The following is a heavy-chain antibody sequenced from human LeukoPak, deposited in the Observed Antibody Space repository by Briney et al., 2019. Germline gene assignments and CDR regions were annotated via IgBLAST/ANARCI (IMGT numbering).Heavy chain of an antibody. V-gene: IGHV3-73*01. CDR2: IGRQGDSDAT. Sequence: GGSLRLSCAACGLTFSGSGIHWVRQASGKGLEWLGRIGRQGDSDATRYAASLKGKFTISRVDSRNTAYLQMNSLKTEDTAVYYCAGDYNFLTGLNYWGQGTLVTVSS. D-gene: IGHD3-9*01. J-gene: IGHJ4*02. CDR3: AGDYNFLTGLNY. CDR1: GLTFSGSG.